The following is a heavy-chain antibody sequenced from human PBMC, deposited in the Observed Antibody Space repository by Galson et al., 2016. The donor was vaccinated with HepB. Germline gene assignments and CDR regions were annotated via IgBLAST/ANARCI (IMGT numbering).Heavy chain of an antibody. J-gene: IGHJ3*02. D-gene: IGHD6-19*01. CDR2: ISGSGYNT. V-gene: IGHV3-23*01. CDR3: AKSQPGYSSGWYTLPIDAFDI. CDR1: GFTFSSYA. Sequence: SLRLSCAASGFTFSSYAMSWVRQAPGKGLEWVSTISGSGYNTYYADSVKGRFTISRDNSKNTLYLQMNGLRAEDTAVYYCAKSQPGYSSGWYTLPIDAFDIWGQGTMVTVSS.